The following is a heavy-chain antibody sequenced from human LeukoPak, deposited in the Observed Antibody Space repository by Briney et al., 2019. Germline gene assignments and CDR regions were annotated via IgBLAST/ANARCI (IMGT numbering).Heavy chain of an antibody. Sequence: SETLSLTCAVYGGSFSGYYWSWIRQPPGKGLEWIGEINHSGSTNYNPSLKGRVTISVDTSKNQFSLKLSSVTAADTAVYYCARVITMVRGVVDYWGQGTLVTVSS. D-gene: IGHD3-10*01. CDR3: ARVITMVRGVVDY. CDR2: INHSGST. CDR1: GGSFSGYY. V-gene: IGHV4-34*01. J-gene: IGHJ4*02.